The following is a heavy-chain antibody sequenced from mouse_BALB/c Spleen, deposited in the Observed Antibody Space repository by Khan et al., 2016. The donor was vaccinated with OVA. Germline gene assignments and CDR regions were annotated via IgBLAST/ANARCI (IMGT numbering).Heavy chain of an antibody. Sequence: EVELKQSGPELVKPGASVKMSCKASGYTFTTYIIHWVKQKPGQGLEWIGYINPYNDGSKYYERFKGKATLTSDKSSSTAYMELTSLTSEDSAVYYCAREDFRYWYFDVWGAGTTVTVSS. D-gene: IGHD1-3*01. V-gene: IGHV1S136*01. J-gene: IGHJ1*01. CDR3: AREDFRYWYFDV. CDR1: GYTFTTYI. CDR2: INPYNDGS.